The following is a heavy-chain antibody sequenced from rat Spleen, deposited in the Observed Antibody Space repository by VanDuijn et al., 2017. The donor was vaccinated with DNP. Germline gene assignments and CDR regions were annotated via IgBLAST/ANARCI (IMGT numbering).Heavy chain of an antibody. CDR1: KFTFSDYN. CDR2: IIYDGSRT. V-gene: IGHV5S10*01. CDR3: ATRDEG. J-gene: IGHJ2*01. Sequence: EVQLVESGGGLVQPGRSLKLSCAASKFTFSDYNMAWVRQAPKKGLEWVATIIYDGSRTYYRDSVKGRYTISRDKAKNTLNLQMDSLRSEDTATYYCATRDEGWGQGVMVTVSS. D-gene: IGHD1-11*01.